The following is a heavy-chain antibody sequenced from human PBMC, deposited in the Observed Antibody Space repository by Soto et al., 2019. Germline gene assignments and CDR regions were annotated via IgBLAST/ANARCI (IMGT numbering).Heavy chain of an antibody. CDR2: IYYSGST. J-gene: IGHJ4*02. CDR3: ARAHGYKSLEFGY. V-gene: IGHV4-59*01. D-gene: IGHD5-12*01. Sequence: ETLSLTCTVSGGSISSYYWSWIRQPPGKGLEWIGYIYYSGSTNYNPSLKSRVTISVDTSKNQFSLKLSSVTAADTAVYYCARAHGYKSLEFGYWGQGTLVTVSS. CDR1: GGSISSYY.